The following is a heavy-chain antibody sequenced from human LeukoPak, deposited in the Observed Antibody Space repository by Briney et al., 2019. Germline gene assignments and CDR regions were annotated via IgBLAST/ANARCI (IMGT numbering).Heavy chain of an antibody. CDR2: IYYSGST. V-gene: IGHV4-39*01. J-gene: IGHJ4*02. D-gene: IGHD3-22*01. CDR1: GGSISSSSYY. Sequence: SETLSLTCTVSGGSISSSSYYWGWIRQPPGKGLEWIGSIYYSGSTYYNPSLKSRVTISVDTSKNQFSLKLSSVTAADTAVYYGARHAHGSGYYWGQGTLVTVSS. CDR3: ARHAHGSGYY.